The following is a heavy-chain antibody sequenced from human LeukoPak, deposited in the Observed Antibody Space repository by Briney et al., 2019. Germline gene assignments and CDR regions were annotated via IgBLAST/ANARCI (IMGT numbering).Heavy chain of an antibody. D-gene: IGHD1-7*01. CDR1: GYTFTGSY. Sequence: ASVKVSCKASGYTFTGSYMHWVRQAPGQGLEWMGWINPNSGGTNYAQKFQGRVTMTRDTSISTAYMELSRLTSDDTAVYYCARAGLTGTISWFDPWGQGTLVTVSS. J-gene: IGHJ5*02. CDR3: ARAGLTGTISWFDP. CDR2: INPNSGGT. V-gene: IGHV1-2*02.